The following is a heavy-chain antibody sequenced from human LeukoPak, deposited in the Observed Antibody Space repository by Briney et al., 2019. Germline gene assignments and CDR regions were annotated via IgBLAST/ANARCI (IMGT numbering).Heavy chain of an antibody. V-gene: IGHV1-69*06. CDR2: IIPIFGTA. Sequence: SVKVSCKASGGTFSSYAISWVRQAPGQGLEWMGGIIPIFGTANYAQKFQGRVTMTEDTSTDTAYMELSSLRSEDTAVYYCATFPYYCSGGSCPHSFDYWGQGTLVTVSS. CDR1: GGTFSSYA. D-gene: IGHD2-15*01. CDR3: ATFPYYCSGGSCPHSFDY. J-gene: IGHJ4*02.